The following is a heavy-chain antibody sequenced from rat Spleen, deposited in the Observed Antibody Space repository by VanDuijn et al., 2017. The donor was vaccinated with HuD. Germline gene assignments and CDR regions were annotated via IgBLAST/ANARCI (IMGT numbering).Heavy chain of an antibody. CDR3: ARRHYGYTDYFDY. Sequence: EVQLVESGGGGGQPERSLKLSCATSGFTFSNYDMAWVRQAPRKGLEWVASISTGGGNTYYRDSVKGRFTISRDNAKSTLSLQMDSLRSEDTATYYCARRHYGYTDYFDYWGQGVMVTVSS. J-gene: IGHJ2*01. V-gene: IGHV5S23*01. CDR2: ISTGGGNT. CDR1: GFTFSNYD. D-gene: IGHD1-9*01.